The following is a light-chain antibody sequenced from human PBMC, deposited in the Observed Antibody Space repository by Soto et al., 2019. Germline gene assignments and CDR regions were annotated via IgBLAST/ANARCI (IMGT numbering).Light chain of an antibody. J-gene: IGLJ1*01. CDR2: EGS. CDR3: CSYAGSSTSYV. V-gene: IGLV2-23*01. CDR1: SSDVGSYNL. Sequence: QSALTQPASVSGSPGQSITISCTGTSSDVGSYNLVSCYQQHPGKAPKLMIYEGSKRPSGVSNRFSGSKSGNTASLTISGLQAEDEADYYCCSYAGSSTSYVFGTGTKVTVL.